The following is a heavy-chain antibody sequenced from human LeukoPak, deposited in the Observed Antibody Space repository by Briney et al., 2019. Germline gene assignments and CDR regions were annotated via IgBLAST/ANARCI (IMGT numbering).Heavy chain of an antibody. J-gene: IGHJ4*02. CDR2: ISSSSSYI. Sequence: GGSLRLSCAASGFTFSSYSMNWVRQAPGKGLEWVSSISSSSSYIYYADSVKGRFTISRDNAKNSLYLQMNSLRAEDTAVCYCAREHYGDFSHFDYWGQGTLVTVSS. D-gene: IGHD4-17*01. CDR3: AREHYGDFSHFDY. V-gene: IGHV3-21*01. CDR1: GFTFSSYS.